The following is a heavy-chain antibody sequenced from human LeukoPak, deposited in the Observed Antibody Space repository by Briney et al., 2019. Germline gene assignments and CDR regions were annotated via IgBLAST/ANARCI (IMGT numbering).Heavy chain of an antibody. V-gene: IGHV4-59*02. D-gene: IGHD1-26*01. J-gene: IGHJ4*02. Sequence: SETLSLTCTVSGGSVSSYYRSWLRLPPGKGPEWIGSISYSGSTNYNPSLKSRVTISIDTSKNHFSLKATSVTAADTTVYYCARGLGSYPYYFDYWGQGTLVTVSS. CDR2: ISYSGST. CDR1: GGSVSSYY. CDR3: ARGLGSYPYYFDY.